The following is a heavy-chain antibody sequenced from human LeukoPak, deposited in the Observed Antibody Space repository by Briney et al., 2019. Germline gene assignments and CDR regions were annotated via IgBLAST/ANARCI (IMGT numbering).Heavy chain of an antibody. CDR3: ARDYPRTSYYDFWSGYHMAGGTFDY. CDR2: ISGSGGST. J-gene: IGHJ4*02. V-gene: IGHV3-23*01. CDR1: GFTFSSYA. Sequence: GGSLRLSCAASGFTFSSYAMSWVRQAPGKGLEWVSAISGSGGSTYYADSVKGRCTISRDNAKNSLYLQMNSLRAEDTAVYYCARDYPRTSYYDFWSGYHMAGGTFDYWGQGTLVTVSS. D-gene: IGHD3-3*01.